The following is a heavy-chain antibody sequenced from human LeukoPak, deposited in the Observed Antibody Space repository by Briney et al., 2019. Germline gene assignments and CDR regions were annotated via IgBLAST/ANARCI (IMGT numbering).Heavy chain of an antibody. V-gene: IGHV4-30-4*01. CDR3: ARGRDSSGYPHYFDY. CDR1: GGSLSSGDYY. D-gene: IGHD3-22*01. J-gene: IGHJ4*02. CDR2: IYYSGST. Sequence: SETLSLTCTVSGGSLSSGDYYWSWIRQPPGKGLEWIGYIYYSGSTYYNPSLKSRVTISVDTSKNQFSLKLSSVTAADTAVYYCARGRDSSGYPHYFDYWGQGTLVTVSS.